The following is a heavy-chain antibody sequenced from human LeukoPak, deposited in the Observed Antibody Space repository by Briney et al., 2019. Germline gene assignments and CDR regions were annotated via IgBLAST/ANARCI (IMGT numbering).Heavy chain of an antibody. V-gene: IGHV3-23*01. Sequence: GGSLRLSCAASGFTFSSYAMSWVRQAPGKGLEWVSATSGSGGSTYYADSVKGRFTISRDNSKNTLYLQMNSLRAEDTAIYYCAKGPPDSSAWYKRTEGWGQGTLVTVSS. CDR1: GFTFSSYA. J-gene: IGHJ4*02. CDR3: AKGPPDSSAWYKRTEG. D-gene: IGHD6-13*01. CDR2: TSGSGGST.